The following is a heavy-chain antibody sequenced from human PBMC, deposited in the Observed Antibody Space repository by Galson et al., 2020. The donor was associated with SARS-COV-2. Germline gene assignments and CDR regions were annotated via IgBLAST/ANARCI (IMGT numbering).Heavy chain of an antibody. CDR3: ARERVGHVNRFDY. V-gene: IGHV4-61*02. J-gene: IGHJ4*02. D-gene: IGHD1-26*01. CDR1: GGSISSGIFY. Sequence: SETLSLTCTVSGGSISSGIFYWSWIRQPAGKGLEWIGRMSNSGSINYNPSLKSRVTISVDTSKNQFSLRLSSVTAADTAVYYCARERVGHVNRFDYWGRGILVTVSS. CDR2: MSNSGSI.